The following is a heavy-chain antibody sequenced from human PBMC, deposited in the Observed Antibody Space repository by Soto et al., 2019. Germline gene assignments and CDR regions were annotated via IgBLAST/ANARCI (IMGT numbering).Heavy chain of an antibody. CDR3: ARPTWFSGENWFDP. V-gene: IGHV1-18*04. D-gene: IGHD7-27*01. CDR2: ISAYNGDT. Sequence: ASVKVSCKASGYTFSSYGISWVLQAPGQGLEWMGWISAYNGDTKYAQKFQGRVTMTKDTSTSTAYMELRSLRSDDTAVYYCARPTWFSGENWFDPWGQGTLVTVSS. CDR1: GYTFSSYG. J-gene: IGHJ5*02.